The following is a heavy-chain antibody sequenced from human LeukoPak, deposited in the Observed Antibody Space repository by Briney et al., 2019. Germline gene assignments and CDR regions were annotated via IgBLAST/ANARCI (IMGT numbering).Heavy chain of an antibody. V-gene: IGHV3-74*01. J-gene: IGHJ4*02. CDR1: GFTFGSYW. CDR3: ARLIAARYYFDY. Sequence: GGSLRLSCAASGFTFGSYWMHWVRQAPGKGLVWVSRINSDGSSTSYADSVKGRFTISRDNAKNTLYLQMNSLRAEDTAVYYCARLIAARYYFDYWGQGTLVTVSS. D-gene: IGHD6-6*01. CDR2: INSDGSST.